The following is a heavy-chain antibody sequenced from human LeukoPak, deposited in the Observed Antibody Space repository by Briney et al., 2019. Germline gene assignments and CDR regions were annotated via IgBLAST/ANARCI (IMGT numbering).Heavy chain of an antibody. CDR1: GFTFSSYA. V-gene: IGHV3-23*01. CDR2: ISGSGGST. Sequence: PGGSLRLSCAASGFTFSSYAMSWVRQAPGKGLEWVSAISGSGGSTYYADSVKGRFTISRDNSKNTLYLQMNSLRAEDTAVYYCAKGRGCSGGSCPFDYWGQGTLVTVSS. D-gene: IGHD2-15*01. CDR3: AKGRGCSGGSCPFDY. J-gene: IGHJ4*02.